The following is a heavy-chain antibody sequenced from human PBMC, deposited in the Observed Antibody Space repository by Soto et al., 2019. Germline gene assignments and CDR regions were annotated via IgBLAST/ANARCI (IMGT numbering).Heavy chain of an antibody. CDR1: GGTFSSYT. Sequence: SVKVSCKASGGTFSSYTISWVRQAPGQGLEWMGRIIPILGIANYAQKFQGRVTITADKSTSTAYMELSSLRSEDTAVYYCASGPILTGYYLDYWGQGTLVTVSS. CDR2: IIPILGIA. CDR3: ASGPILTGYYLDY. V-gene: IGHV1-69*02. D-gene: IGHD3-9*01. J-gene: IGHJ4*02.